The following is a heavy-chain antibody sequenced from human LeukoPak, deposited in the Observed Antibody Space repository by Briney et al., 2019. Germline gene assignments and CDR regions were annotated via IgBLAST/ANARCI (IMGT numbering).Heavy chain of an antibody. J-gene: IGHJ5*02. Sequence: GGSLRLSCAASGFTFSGSAIHWVRQSSGKGLEWGGQIDKKDKGYATATAYAASVKGRFTISRDDSINTAYLQMKSLKTEDTALYYCTRDSGTYNWFDPWGQGTLVTVSS. CDR2: IDKKDKGYATAT. D-gene: IGHD1-26*01. V-gene: IGHV3-73*01. CDR1: GFTFSGSA. CDR3: TRDSGTYNWFDP.